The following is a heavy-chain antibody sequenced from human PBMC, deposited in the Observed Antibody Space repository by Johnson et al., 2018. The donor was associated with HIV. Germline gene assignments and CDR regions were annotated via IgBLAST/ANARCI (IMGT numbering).Heavy chain of an antibody. CDR2: ISGSGGST. V-gene: IGHV3-23*04. CDR1: GFTFSDYY. D-gene: IGHD2-15*01. J-gene: IGHJ3*02. Sequence: VQLVESGGGLVKPGGSLRLSCAASGFTFSDYYMSWIRQAPGKGLEWVSAISGSGGSTYYAASVKGRFTISRDNSKNTLYLQMNSLRAEDTAVYYGAKRQGGGAFDIWGQGTMVTVSS. CDR3: AKRQGGGAFDI.